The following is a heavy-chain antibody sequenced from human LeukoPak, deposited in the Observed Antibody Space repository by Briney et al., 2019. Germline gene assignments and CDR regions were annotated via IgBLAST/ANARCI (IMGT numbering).Heavy chain of an antibody. Sequence: PSETLSLTCTVSGGSISSSSYYWGWIRQPPGKGLEWIGSIHYSGSTYYNPSLKSRVTISVDTSKNQFSLKLNSVTAADTAVYYCASHYYDSSGFYYIEDYWGQGTLVTFSS. CDR1: GGSISSSSYY. CDR3: ASHYYDSSGFYYIEDY. J-gene: IGHJ4*02. CDR2: IHYSGST. V-gene: IGHV4-39*01. D-gene: IGHD3-22*01.